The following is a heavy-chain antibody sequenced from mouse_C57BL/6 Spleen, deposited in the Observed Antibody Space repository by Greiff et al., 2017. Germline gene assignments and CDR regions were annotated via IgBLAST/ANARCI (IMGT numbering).Heavy chain of an antibody. D-gene: IGHD1-1*01. CDR3: ARSGVYYYGSSYYYAMDY. Sequence: QVQLKQPGAELVKPGASVKLSCKASGYTFTSYWMHWVKQRPGQGLEWIGMIHPNSGSTNYNEKFKSKATLTVDKSSSTAYMQLSSLTSEDSAVYYCARSGVYYYGSSYYYAMDYWGQGTSVTVSS. V-gene: IGHV1-64*01. CDR1: GYTFTSYW. CDR2: IHPNSGST. J-gene: IGHJ4*01.